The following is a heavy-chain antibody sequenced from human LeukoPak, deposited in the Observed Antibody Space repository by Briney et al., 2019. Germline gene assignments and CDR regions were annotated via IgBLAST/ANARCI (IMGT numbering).Heavy chain of an antibody. CDR2: INPKSGGT. CDR1: GYTFTDLY. Sequence: ASVKVSCKASGYTFTDLYIHWVRQAPGQGLEWVGWINPKSGGTDCAQKFQGHLTMTRDTSISTAYMELSSLTADDTAIYYCARVLWSGTYALGYRGQGTLVTVSP. D-gene: IGHD3-16*01. J-gene: IGHJ4*02. CDR3: ARVLWSGTYALGY. V-gene: IGHV1-2*02.